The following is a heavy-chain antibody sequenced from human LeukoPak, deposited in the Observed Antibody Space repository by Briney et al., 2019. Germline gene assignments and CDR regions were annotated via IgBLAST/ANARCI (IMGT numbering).Heavy chain of an antibody. D-gene: IGHD2-2*01. V-gene: IGHV1-2*06. CDR1: GYTFTGYY. J-gene: IGHJ4*02. CDR2: INPNSGGT. Sequence: ASVKVSCKASGYTFTGYYMHWVRQAPGQGLEWMGRINPNSGGTNYAQKLQGRVTMTRDTSISTAYMELSRLRSDDTAVYYCVRIYCSTTTCYPDYWGQGTLVTVSS. CDR3: VRIYCSTTTCYPDY.